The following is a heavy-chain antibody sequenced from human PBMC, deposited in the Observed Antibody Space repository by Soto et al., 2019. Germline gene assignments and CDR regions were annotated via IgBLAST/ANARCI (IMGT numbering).Heavy chain of an antibody. Sequence: TGGSLRLSCAPSGYSFSSYAMSWVRQAPGKGLKWVTAISGRGGSTYYADSVKGRFTISRDNSKNTLYLQMNSLRAEDTAVYYCAKVAEYCSGGSCSGDYYYYYMDVWGKGTTVTVSS. CDR3: AKVAEYCSGGSCSGDYYYYYMDV. J-gene: IGHJ6*03. CDR1: GYSFSSYA. CDR2: ISGRGGST. V-gene: IGHV3-23*01. D-gene: IGHD2-15*01.